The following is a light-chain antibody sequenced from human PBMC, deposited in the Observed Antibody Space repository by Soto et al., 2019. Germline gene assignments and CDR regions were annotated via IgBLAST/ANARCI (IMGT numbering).Light chain of an antibody. CDR3: QQYNSYSWT. V-gene: IGKV1-5*01. CDR2: DAS. J-gene: IGKJ1*01. CDR1: QSISSY. Sequence: DIQMSQSPSSLSASVGDRFTITCRASQSISSYLNWYQQKPGKAPKLLIYDASSLGSGVPSRFSGTGSGTEFTLTISSLQPDDFAIYYCQQYNSYSWTFGQGTKVDIK.